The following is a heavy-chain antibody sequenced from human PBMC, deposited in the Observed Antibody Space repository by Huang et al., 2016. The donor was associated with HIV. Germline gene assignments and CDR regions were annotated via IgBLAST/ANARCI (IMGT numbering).Heavy chain of an antibody. Sequence: QAQLVQSGAAVMKPGSSVRVSCKASGVSFSDYAFSWVRRAPGQGLDWMGGIIPRFGVTNYGPRLQGRGTISADKSSNTVYLELTSLRSGDTAVYYCAREGQNWLGKPFGALAFWGQGTEVIVSS. CDR3: AREGQNWLGKPFGALAF. J-gene: IGHJ4*03. D-gene: IGHD3-16*01. CDR2: IIPRFGVT. V-gene: IGHV1-69*10. CDR1: GVSFSDYA.